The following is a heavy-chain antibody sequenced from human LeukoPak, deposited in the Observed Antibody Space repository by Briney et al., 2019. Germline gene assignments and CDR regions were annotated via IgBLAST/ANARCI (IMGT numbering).Heavy chain of an antibody. CDR3: AKGVKCSSLSCDAFDP. V-gene: IGHV4-38-2*02. CDR1: GDSISSGYY. J-gene: IGHJ5*02. CDR2: IYHSGST. Sequence: AETLSLTCSVSGDSISSGYYWGWIRQSPGKGLEWIGNIYHSGSTNYNPSLHRGVTMSVDKSKSQFSLRLMSVTAADTAVYYCAKGVKCSSLSCDAFDPRGQGTPVIVSP. D-gene: IGHD2-2*01.